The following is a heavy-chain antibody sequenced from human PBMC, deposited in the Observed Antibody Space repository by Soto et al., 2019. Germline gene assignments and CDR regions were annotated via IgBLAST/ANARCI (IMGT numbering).Heavy chain of an antibody. Sequence: LSLTCAVSGGSIDSTDYSLTWIRQPPGKGLEWIGYVSHRGTAYSIPSLKGRLTLSMDSSQTQFSLKLTSVTAADSAVYYCARIHWSQSSLDYWGRGSLVTVSS. CDR1: GGSIDSTDYS. J-gene: IGHJ4*02. CDR3: ARIHWSQSSLDY. V-gene: IGHV4-30-2*01. D-gene: IGHD6-19*01. CDR2: VSHRGTA.